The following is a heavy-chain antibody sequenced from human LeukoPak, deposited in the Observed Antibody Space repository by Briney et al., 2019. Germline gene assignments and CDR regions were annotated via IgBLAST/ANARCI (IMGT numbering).Heavy chain of an antibody. CDR3: ARVEVKGRWLQLSGYFDY. V-gene: IGHV4-59*08. D-gene: IGHD5-24*01. CDR1: GGSISSYY. J-gene: IGHJ4*02. Sequence: SETLSLTCTVSGGSISSYYWSWIRQPPGKGLEWIGYIHYSGSTYYNPSLTSRVTISIDTSKNQFSLKLSSVTAADTAVYYCARVEVKGRWLQLSGYFDYWGQGTLVTVSA. CDR2: IHYSGST.